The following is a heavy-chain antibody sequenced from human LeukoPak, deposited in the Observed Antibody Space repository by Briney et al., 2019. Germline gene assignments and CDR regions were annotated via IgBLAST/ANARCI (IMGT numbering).Heavy chain of an antibody. D-gene: IGHD6-13*01. CDR2: IKQDGSEK. Sequence: GSLRLSCAASGFTFSSYWMSWVRQAPGKGLEWVANIKQDGSEKYYVDSVKGRFTISRDNAKNSLYLQMNSLRAEDTAVYYCARAYSSSWYDAFDLWGQGTMVTVSS. V-gene: IGHV3-7*01. CDR3: ARAYSSSWYDAFDL. J-gene: IGHJ3*01. CDR1: GFTFSSYW.